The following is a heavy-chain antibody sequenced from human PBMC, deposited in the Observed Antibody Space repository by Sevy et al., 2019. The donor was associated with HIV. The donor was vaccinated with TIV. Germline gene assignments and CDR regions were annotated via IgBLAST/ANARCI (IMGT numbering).Heavy chain of an antibody. D-gene: IGHD2-15*01. CDR1: GGSISSSNW. CDR3: ARGGKGCSGGSCYSEINWFDP. V-gene: IGHV4-4*02. CDR2: IYRSGST. J-gene: IGHJ5*02. Sequence: SETLSLTCAVSGGSISSSNWWSWVRQPPGKGLEWIGEIYRSGSTNYNPSLKSRVTISVDKSKNQFSLKQSSVTAADTAVDYCARGGKGCSGGSCYSEINWFDPWGQGTLVTVSS.